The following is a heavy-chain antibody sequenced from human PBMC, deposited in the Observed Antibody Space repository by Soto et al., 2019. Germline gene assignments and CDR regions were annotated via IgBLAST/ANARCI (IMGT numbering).Heavy chain of an antibody. J-gene: IGHJ4*02. CDR3: AKGYASSWWEGY. CDR1: GFTFSSHV. D-gene: IGHD6-13*01. V-gene: IGHV3-23*01. Sequence: EVQVLESGGGLVQPGGSLRLSCVASGFTFSSHVMTWVRQAPGKGLEWGSSINTNGGSTYYAESVKGGLTISRDNSRTTLSLQMSSLRAEDAAVYYCAKGYASSWWEGYWGQGTLVTVSS. CDR2: INTNGGST.